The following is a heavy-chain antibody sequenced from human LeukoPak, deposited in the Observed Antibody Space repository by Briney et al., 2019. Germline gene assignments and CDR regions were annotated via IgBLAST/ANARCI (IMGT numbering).Heavy chain of an antibody. Sequence: ASLQISCKGSGSIFTSYWIGWGRQLSGKGLEGMGIIYPGDSDTRYSPSFQGQVTISAHKSNSTAYLQRSSLKASDTAMYYCARWPAYSGTDCYPLALDYWGQGTLVTVSS. CDR1: GSIFTSYW. V-gene: IGHV5-51*01. D-gene: IGHD2-21*01. CDR3: ARWPAYSGTDCYPLALDY. CDR2: IYPGDSDT. J-gene: IGHJ4*02.